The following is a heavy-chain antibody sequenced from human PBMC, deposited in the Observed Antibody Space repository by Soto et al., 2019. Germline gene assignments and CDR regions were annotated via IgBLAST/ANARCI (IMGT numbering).Heavy chain of an antibody. Sequence: ASVKVSCKTSGYTFTAHCIHWVRQAPGQGLEWMGWINPNSGGTTYAQKFHARVTMTRDTSISTAYMELSGLTSDDTAVYYCAREDDVTMNYGLDVWGQGTTVTVSS. J-gene: IGHJ6*02. V-gene: IGHV1-2*02. CDR3: AREDDVTMNYGLDV. CDR2: INPNSGGT. CDR1: GYTFTAHC. D-gene: IGHD3-22*01.